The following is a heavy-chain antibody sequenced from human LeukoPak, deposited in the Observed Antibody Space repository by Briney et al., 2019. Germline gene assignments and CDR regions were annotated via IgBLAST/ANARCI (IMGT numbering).Heavy chain of an antibody. CDR2: INEDGSEK. CDR3: ARARSSYGYGDAFDI. J-gene: IGHJ3*02. CDR1: GFIFSSYW. D-gene: IGHD5-18*01. Sequence: GGFLRLSCADSGFIFSSYWMMWVRQAPGKGLEWVANINEDGSEKYYVDSVRGRFTISRDNAKNSLYLQMNSLRAEDTAVYYCARARSSYGYGDAFDIWGQGTMVTVSS. V-gene: IGHV3-7*01.